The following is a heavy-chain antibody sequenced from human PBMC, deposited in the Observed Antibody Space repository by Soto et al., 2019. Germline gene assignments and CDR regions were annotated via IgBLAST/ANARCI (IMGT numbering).Heavy chain of an antibody. CDR1: GASVANDNW. CDR3: TRHYYYSMDV. Sequence: QVQLQESGPGLVKPSGTLSLTCVVSGASVANDNWWSWVRQPPGKGLEWIGEVHHSVSNNNSPSLKSRVSISVDKSKNQFSLNLNSVTAADSAVYYCTRHYYYSMDVWGQGTTVTVSS. D-gene: IGHD3-10*01. J-gene: IGHJ6*02. V-gene: IGHV4-4*02. CDR2: VHHSVSN.